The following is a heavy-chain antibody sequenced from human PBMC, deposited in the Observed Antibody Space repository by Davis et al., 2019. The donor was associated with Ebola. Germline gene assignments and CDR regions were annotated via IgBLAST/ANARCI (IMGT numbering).Heavy chain of an antibody. Sequence: SVKVSCKASGGTFSSYAISWVRQAPGQGLEWMGRIIPILDIANYAQKFQGRVTITADKSTSTAYMELSSLRSEDTAVYYCAREPDWGLYYYYGMDVWGQGTTVTVSS. V-gene: IGHV1-69*04. CDR1: GGTFSSYA. D-gene: IGHD7-27*01. J-gene: IGHJ6*02. CDR2: IIPILDIA. CDR3: AREPDWGLYYYYGMDV.